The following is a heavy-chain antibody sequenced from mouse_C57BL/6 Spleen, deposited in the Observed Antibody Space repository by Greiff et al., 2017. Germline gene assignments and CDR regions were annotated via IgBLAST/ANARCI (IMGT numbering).Heavy chain of an antibody. Sequence: EVKLVESGGGLVQPKGSLKLSCAASGFTFNTYAMPWVRQAPGKGLEWVARIRSKSSNYATYYADSVKDRFTISRDDSQSMLYLQMKNLKTEDTAVYDCVRGESGNWGYWYFDVWGTGTTVTVSS. D-gene: IGHD2-1*01. V-gene: IGHV10-3*01. CDR1: GFTFNTYA. J-gene: IGHJ1*03. CDR3: VRGESGNWGYWYFDV. CDR2: IRSKSSNYAT.